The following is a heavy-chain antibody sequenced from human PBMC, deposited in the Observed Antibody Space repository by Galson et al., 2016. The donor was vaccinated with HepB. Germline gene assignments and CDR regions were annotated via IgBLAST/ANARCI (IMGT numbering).Heavy chain of an antibody. D-gene: IGHD3-10*01. J-gene: IGHJ4*02. CDR1: GASISDYY. Sequence: SETLSPTCTVSGASISDYYWSWIRQSPGKGLEWIGYNHYSGNPTYNPSLKSRVTVSVDTSKNQFSLMLSSVTAADPAVYYCAGRRGGSGTFYYWGQGSLVTVSS. CDR3: AGRRGGSGTFYY. CDR2: NHYSGNP. V-gene: IGHV4-59*01.